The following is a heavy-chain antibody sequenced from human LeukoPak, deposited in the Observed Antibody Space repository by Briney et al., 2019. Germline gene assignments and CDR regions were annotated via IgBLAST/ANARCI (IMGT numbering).Heavy chain of an antibody. CDR1: GFTFSSYA. Sequence: GGSLRLSCAASGFTFSSYAMSWVRQAPGKGLEWVSAISGSGGTTYYADSVKGRFTISRDNSKTTLYLQMNSLRAEDTAIYYCAKNYGDYWTYYYYYMDVWGRGTRVTVSS. V-gene: IGHV3-23*01. CDR3: AKNYGDYWTYYYYYMDV. J-gene: IGHJ6*03. D-gene: IGHD4-17*01. CDR2: ISGSGGTT.